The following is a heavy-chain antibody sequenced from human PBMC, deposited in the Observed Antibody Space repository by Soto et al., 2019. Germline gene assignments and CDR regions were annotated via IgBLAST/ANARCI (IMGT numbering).Heavy chain of an antibody. Sequence: VQVVESGGGLVKPGGSLRLSGTVSGLTFSDAWLNWVRQAPGKGLEWVGRIKSKAGSATPDYAAPVKGRFTISRDDSQGRLYLQMNSLQTDDTAVYYCIWESKFYSAWRWGQGTLVTVST. CDR2: IKSKAGSATP. D-gene: IGHD1-26*01. J-gene: IGHJ4*02. CDR1: GLTFSDAW. V-gene: IGHV3-15*07. CDR3: IWESKFYSAWR.